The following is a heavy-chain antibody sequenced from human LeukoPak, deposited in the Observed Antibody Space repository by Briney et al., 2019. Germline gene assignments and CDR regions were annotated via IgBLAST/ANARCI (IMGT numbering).Heavy chain of an antibody. V-gene: IGHV3-48*03. D-gene: IGHD5-18*01. J-gene: IGHJ4*02. CDR2: ISNRDSTI. CDR3: ARDLTSRYSYGRDY. CDR1: GFTFSNYE. Sequence: GGSLRLSCAASGFTFSNYEMNWVRQAPGKGLEWVSYISNRDSTIYYADSVKGRFTISRDNAKNSLYLQMNSLRAEDTAVYYCARDLTSRYSYGRDYWGQGTLVTVSS.